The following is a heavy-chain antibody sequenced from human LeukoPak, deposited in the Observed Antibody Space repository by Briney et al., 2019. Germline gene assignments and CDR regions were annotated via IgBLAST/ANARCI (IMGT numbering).Heavy chain of an antibody. CDR3: ARGGDIYYYDSSGYYGVDY. D-gene: IGHD3-22*01. J-gene: IGHJ4*02. Sequence: PGGSLRLSCAASGFTFSNYGMHWVRQAPGKGLEWVANIKQDGSEKYYVDSVKGRFTISRDNAKNSLYLQMNSLRAEDTAVYYCARGGDIYYYDSSGYYGVDYWGQGTLVTVSS. V-gene: IGHV3-7*01. CDR1: GFTFSNYG. CDR2: IKQDGSEK.